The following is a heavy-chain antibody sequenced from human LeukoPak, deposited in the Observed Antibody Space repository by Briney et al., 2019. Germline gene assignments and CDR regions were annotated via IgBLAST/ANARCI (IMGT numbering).Heavy chain of an antibody. V-gene: IGHV4-39*07. CDR3: ARFSVAATGGLDY. CDR1: GGSISSSSYY. D-gene: IGHD2-15*01. CDR2: IYYSGST. J-gene: IGHJ4*02. Sequence: SETLSLTCSVSGGSISSSSYYWGWIRQPPGKGLEWIGSIYYSGSTYYNPSLKSRVTISVDTSKNQFSLKLSSVTAADTAVYYCARFSVAATGGLDYWGQGTLVTVSS.